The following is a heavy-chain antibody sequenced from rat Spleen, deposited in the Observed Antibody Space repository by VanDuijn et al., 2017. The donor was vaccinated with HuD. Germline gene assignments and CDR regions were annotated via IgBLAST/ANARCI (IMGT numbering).Heavy chain of an antibody. J-gene: IGHJ3*01. D-gene: IGHD1-2*01. Sequence: EVQLVESGGGLVQPGGSLRLSCAASGFTLSDHYMAWVRQAPTKGLEWVATISYDGSSTYYRDSVKGRFTISRDNAKNTLYLQRDSLRSEDTAIYYWGRRGAAFAYWGQGTLVTVSS. CDR1: GFTLSDHY. CDR3: GRRGAAFAY. CDR2: ISYDGSST. V-gene: IGHV5-7*01.